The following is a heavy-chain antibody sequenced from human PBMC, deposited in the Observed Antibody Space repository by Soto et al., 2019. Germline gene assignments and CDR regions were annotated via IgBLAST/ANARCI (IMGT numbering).Heavy chain of an antibody. J-gene: IGHJ5*02. CDR3: ARQYCSSTSCYYAEWFDP. V-gene: IGHV4-59*08. CDR2: IYYSGST. CDR1: GGSISSYY. D-gene: IGHD2-2*01. Sequence: SETLSLTCTVSGGSISSYYWSWIRRPPGKGLEWIGYIYYSGSTNYNPSLKSRVTISVDTSKNQFSLKLNSVTAADTAVYYCARQYCSSTSCYYAEWFDPWGQGTLVTVSS.